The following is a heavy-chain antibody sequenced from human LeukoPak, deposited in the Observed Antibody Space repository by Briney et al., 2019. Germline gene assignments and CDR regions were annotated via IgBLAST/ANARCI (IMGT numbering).Heavy chain of an antibody. J-gene: IGHJ3*02. CDR2: ISWDGGST. V-gene: IGHV3-43D*04. Sequence: PGGSLRLSCAASGFTFDDYAMHWVRHAPGKGLEWVSLISWDGGSTYYADSVKGRFTISRDNSKNSLYLQMNSLRAEDTALYYCAKDISGSYFDGAFDIWGQGTMVTVSS. CDR1: GFTFDDYA. CDR3: AKDISGSYFDGAFDI. D-gene: IGHD1-26*01.